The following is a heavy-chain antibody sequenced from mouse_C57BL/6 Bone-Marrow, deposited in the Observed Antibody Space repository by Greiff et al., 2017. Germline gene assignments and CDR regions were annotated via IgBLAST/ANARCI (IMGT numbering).Heavy chain of an antibody. D-gene: IGHD2-3*01. J-gene: IGHJ2*01. Sequence: VQLQQSVAELVRPGASVKLSCTASGFNIKNTYMHWVKQRPEQGLEWIGRIAPANGNTKSAPKFQGKATITADPSSNTAYLPLSSLTSEDTAIYYCARAHFYDGYYGYFDYWGQGTTLTVSS. CDR3: ARAHFYDGYYGYFDY. CDR1: GFNIKNTY. V-gene: IGHV14-3*01. CDR2: IAPANGNT.